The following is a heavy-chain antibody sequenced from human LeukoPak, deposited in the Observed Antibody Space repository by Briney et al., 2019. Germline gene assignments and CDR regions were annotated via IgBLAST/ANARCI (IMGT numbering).Heavy chain of an antibody. CDR2: IGWNSGSI. J-gene: IGHJ4*02. D-gene: IGHD3-22*01. Sequence: GGSLRLSCAASGFTFDDYAMHWVRQAPGKGLEWVSGIGWNSGSIGYADSVKGRFTISRDNAKNSLYLQMNSLRAEDTALYYCAKDTYYDSSGYYYFDYWGQGTLVTVSS. CDR1: GFTFDDYA. CDR3: AKDTYYDSSGYYYFDY. V-gene: IGHV3-9*01.